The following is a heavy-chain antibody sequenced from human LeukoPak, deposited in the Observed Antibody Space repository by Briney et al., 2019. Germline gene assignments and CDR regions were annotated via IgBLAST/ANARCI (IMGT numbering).Heavy chain of an antibody. V-gene: IGHV4-34*01. CDR1: GGSFSRYY. J-gene: IGHJ4*02. D-gene: IGHD6-13*01. CDR2: INHSGST. CDR3: ARGLPGYSSSWYSY. Sequence: PSETLSLTCAVYGGSFSRYYWSWIRQPPGKGLEWIGEINHSGSTNYNPPLKSRVTISVDTSKNQFSLKLSSVTAADTAVYYCARGLPGYSSSWYSYWGQGTLVTVSS.